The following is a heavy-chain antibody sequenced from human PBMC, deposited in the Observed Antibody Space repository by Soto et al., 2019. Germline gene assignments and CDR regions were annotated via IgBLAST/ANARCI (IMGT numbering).Heavy chain of an antibody. J-gene: IGHJ6*03. CDR1: GFTFSNAW. Sequence: GGSLRLSCAASGFTFSNAWMSWVRQAPGQGLEWVGRIKSKTDGGTTDYAAPVKGRFTISRDDSKNTLYLQMNSLKTEDTAVYYGTTLVVPAAKYYYYYMDVWGKGTTVTVSS. CDR2: IKSKTDGGTT. V-gene: IGHV3-15*01. D-gene: IGHD2-2*01. CDR3: TTLVVPAAKYYYYYMDV.